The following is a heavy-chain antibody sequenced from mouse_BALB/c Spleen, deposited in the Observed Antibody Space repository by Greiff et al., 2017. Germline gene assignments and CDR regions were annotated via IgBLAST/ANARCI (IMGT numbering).Heavy chain of an antibody. V-gene: IGHV6-6*02. CDR2: IRLKSNNYAT. CDR3: TMSTYYRYDAESHYFDY. CDR1: GFTFSNYW. J-gene: IGHJ2*01. Sequence: EVQLQESGGGLVQPGGSMKLSCVASGFTFSNYWMNWVRQSPEKGLEWVAEIRLKSNNYATHYAESVKGRFTISRDDSKSSVYLQMNNLRAEDTGIYYCTMSTYYRYDAESHYFDYWGQGTTLTVSS. D-gene: IGHD2-14*01.